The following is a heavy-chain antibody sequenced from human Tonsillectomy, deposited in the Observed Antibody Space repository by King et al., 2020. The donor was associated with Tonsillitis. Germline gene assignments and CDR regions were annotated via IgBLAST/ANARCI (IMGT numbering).Heavy chain of an antibody. J-gene: IGHJ5*02. CDR2: IYHSGST. CDR1: GYSISSGYY. CDR3: ARGYYGSGRPATLGPYNWFDP. D-gene: IGHD3-10*01. V-gene: IGHV4-38-2*01. Sequence: VQLQESGPGLVKPSETLSLTCAVSGYSISSGYYWGWIRQPPGKGLEWIGSIYHSGSTYYNPSLKSRVTISVDKSKDQFSLKLSSVTGADTAVYYCARGYYGSGRPATLGPYNWFDPWGQGTLVTVSS.